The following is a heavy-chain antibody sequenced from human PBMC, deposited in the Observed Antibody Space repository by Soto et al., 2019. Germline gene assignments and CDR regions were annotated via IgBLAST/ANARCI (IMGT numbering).Heavy chain of an antibody. D-gene: IGHD1-1*01. V-gene: IGHV1-24*01. CDR2: FDPEDGET. CDR1: GYTLTELS. J-gene: IGHJ6*02. Sequence: ASVKVSCKVSGYTLTELSMHWVRQAPGKGHEWMGGFDPEDGETIYAQKFQGRVTMTEDTSTDTAYMELSSLRSEDTAVYYCATVERASFNHYYYGMDVRGQGTTVTVSS. CDR3: ATVERASFNHYYYGMDV.